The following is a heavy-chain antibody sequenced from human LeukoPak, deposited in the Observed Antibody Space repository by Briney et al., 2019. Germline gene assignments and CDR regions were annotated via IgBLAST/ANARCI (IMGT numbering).Heavy chain of an antibody. Sequence: GASVKVSCKVSGYTLTELSMHWVRQAPGKGLEWMGGFDPEDGETIYAQKFQGRVTMTEVTSTDTAYMELSSLRSEDTAVYYCATAVLVGATAGFDYWGQGTLVTVSS. CDR2: FDPEDGET. J-gene: IGHJ4*02. V-gene: IGHV1-24*01. CDR1: GYTLTELS. D-gene: IGHD1-26*01. CDR3: ATAVLVGATAGFDY.